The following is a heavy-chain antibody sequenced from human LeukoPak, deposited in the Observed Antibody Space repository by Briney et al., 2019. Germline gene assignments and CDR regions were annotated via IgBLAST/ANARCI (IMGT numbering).Heavy chain of an antibody. D-gene: IGHD5-18*01. CDR3: AREFSGYSYGYIDY. Sequence: SETLSLTRTVSGGSISSGGYYWSWIRQHPGKGLEWIGYIYYSGSTYYNPSLKSRVTISVDTSKNQFSLKLSSVTAADTAVYYCAREFSGYSYGYIDYWGQGTLVTVSS. CDR1: GGSISSGGYY. CDR2: IYYSGST. V-gene: IGHV4-31*03. J-gene: IGHJ4*02.